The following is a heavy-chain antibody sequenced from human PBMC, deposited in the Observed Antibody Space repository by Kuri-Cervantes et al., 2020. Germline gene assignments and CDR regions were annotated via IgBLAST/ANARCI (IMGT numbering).Heavy chain of an antibody. CDR1: GGSFSGYY. CDR3: ARSGSGSYYRY. D-gene: IGHD3-10*01. V-gene: IGHV4-34*01. CDR2: INHSGST. Sequence: SETLSLTCAVYGGSFSGYYWSWIRQPPGKGLERIGEINHSGSTNYNPSLKSRVTISVDTSKNQFSLKLSSVTAADTAVYYCARSGSGSYYRYWGQGTLVTVSS. J-gene: IGHJ4*02.